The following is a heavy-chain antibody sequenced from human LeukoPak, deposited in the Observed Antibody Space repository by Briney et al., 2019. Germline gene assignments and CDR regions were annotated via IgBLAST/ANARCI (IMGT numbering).Heavy chain of an antibody. Sequence: SETLSLTCTVSGGSISSHCWSWIRQPPGKGLEWIGYIYYSGSTNYNPSLKSRVTISVDTSKNQFSLKLSSVTAADTAVYYCAGLVGATPYYYCYYMDVWGKGTTVTVSS. CDR3: AGLVGATPYYYCYYMDV. CDR1: GGSISSHC. V-gene: IGHV4-59*11. J-gene: IGHJ6*03. CDR2: IYYSGST. D-gene: IGHD1-26*01.